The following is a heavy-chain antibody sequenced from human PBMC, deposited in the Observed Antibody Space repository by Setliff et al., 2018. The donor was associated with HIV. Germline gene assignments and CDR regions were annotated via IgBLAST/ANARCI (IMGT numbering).Heavy chain of an antibody. Sequence: SETLSLTCTVSGGSISGYYWAWIRQPPGKGLEWIGTMYYSGNTYYSPSLKSRVTITADSSKNQLSLKLTSVTAADTAVYYCATQRSFQRAFEAVAGSFDPWGQGILVTVSS. CDR1: GGSISGYY. CDR2: MYYSGNT. J-gene: IGHJ5*02. D-gene: IGHD6-19*01. V-gene: IGHV4-39*01. CDR3: ATQRSFQRAFEAVAGSFDP.